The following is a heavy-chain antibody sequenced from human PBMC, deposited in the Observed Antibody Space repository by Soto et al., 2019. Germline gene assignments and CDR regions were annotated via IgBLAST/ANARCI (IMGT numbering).Heavy chain of an antibody. Sequence: QVQLQESGPGLVKPSETLSLTCTVSNDSIRRYYWSWIRQPPGRGLEWIGYAFHTGGTNYNPSLKSRVAIPVAPSKSQFALKLTSVTAADTAVYFCASSELATLRDTEYFHHWGQGTLVTVSS. CDR2: AFHTGGT. CDR1: NDSIRRYY. D-gene: IGHD5-12*01. J-gene: IGHJ1*01. CDR3: ASSELATLRDTEYFHH. V-gene: IGHV4-59*01.